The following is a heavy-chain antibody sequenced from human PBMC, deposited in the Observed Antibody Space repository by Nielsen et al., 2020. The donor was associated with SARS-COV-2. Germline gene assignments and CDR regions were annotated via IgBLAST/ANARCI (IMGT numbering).Heavy chain of an antibody. D-gene: IGHD2-15*01. V-gene: IGHV4-31*03. CDR3: ARGAAWFDP. J-gene: IGHJ5*02. CDR1: GDSITSGGSH. Sequence: SETLSLTCTVSGDSITSGGSHWSWIRHHPSRGLEWLGFTSYDGHTYSNPSLESRLIISVDTSENQFSLRLNSVTAADTAIYFCARGAAWFDPWGQGTRVTVSS. CDR2: TSYDGHT.